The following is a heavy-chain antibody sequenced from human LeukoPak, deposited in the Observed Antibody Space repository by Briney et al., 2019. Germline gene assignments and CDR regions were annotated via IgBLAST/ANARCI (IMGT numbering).Heavy chain of an antibody. CDR1: GFTFSSYA. V-gene: IGHV3-23*01. CDR2: ISGSGGST. J-gene: IGHJ4*02. D-gene: IGHD1-26*01. Sequence: GGSLRLSCSASGFTFSSYAMSWVRQAPGKGLEWVSAISGSGGSTYYADSVKGRFTISRDNSKNTLYLQMNSLRAEDTAVYYCAKPTGQWELLNGWGQGTLVTVSS. CDR3: AKPTGQWELLNG.